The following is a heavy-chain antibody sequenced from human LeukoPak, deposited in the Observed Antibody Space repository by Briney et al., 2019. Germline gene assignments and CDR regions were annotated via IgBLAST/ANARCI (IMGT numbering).Heavy chain of an antibody. CDR1: GYTFTGHY. D-gene: IGHD5-24*01. CDR2: INPNSGGT. J-gene: IGHJ3*02. V-gene: IGHV1-2*06. Sequence: ASVKVSCKXSGYTFTGHYMHWVRQAPGQGLEGMGRINPNSGGTNYAQKFQGRVTMTRDRSISKAYMELSRLRSDDTAVYYCARVFRDGYNLGSGAFDIWGQGTMVTVSS. CDR3: ARVFRDGYNLGSGAFDI.